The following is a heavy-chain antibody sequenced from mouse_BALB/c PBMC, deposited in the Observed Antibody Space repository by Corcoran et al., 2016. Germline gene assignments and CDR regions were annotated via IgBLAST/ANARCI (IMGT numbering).Heavy chain of an antibody. CDR1: GYTFTNYG. V-gene: IGHV9-3-1*01. CDR2: INTYTGEP. Sequence: QIQLVQSGPELKKPGETVKISCKASGYTFTNYGMNWVKQAPGKGLKWMGWINTYTGEPTYADDFKGRFAFSLETSASTAYLQINNLKDEDTATYFCAREGTAYFDYWGQGTTLTVSS. J-gene: IGHJ2*01. CDR3: AREGTAYFDY. D-gene: IGHD1-2*01.